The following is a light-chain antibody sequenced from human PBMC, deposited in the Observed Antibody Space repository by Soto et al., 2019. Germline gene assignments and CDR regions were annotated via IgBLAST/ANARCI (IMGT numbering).Light chain of an antibody. CDR2: GAS. V-gene: IGKV3-20*01. CDR1: QSVSSSY. J-gene: IGKJ4*01. Sequence: EIVLTRSPGTLSLSPGERATLSCRASQSVSSSYLAWYQQKPGQAPRLLIYGASSRATGIPDRFSGSGSGTDVTLTISRLEPEDFAVYYCQQYGSSLLTFGGGTKVDIK. CDR3: QQYGSSLLT.